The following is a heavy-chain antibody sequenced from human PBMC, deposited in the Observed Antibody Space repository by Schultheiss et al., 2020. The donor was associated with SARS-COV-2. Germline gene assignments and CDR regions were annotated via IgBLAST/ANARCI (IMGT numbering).Heavy chain of an antibody. J-gene: IGHJ6*02. D-gene: IGHD5-18*01. CDR1: GFTFSSYA. V-gene: IGHV3-23*01. CDR3: ARDGTAMVDYYYYGMDV. Sequence: GGSLRLSCAASGFTFSSYAMSWVRQAPGKGLEWVSAISGSGGSTYYADSVKGRFTISRDNSKNTLYLQMNSLRAEDTAVYYCARDGTAMVDYYYYGMDVWGQGTTVTVSS. CDR2: ISGSGGST.